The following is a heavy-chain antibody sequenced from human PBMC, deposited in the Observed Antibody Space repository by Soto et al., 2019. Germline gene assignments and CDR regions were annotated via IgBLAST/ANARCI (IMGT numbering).Heavy chain of an antibody. Sequence: GGSLRLSCAASGFTFSSYAMSWVRQAPGKGLEWVSAISGSGGSTYYADSVKDRFTISRDNSKNTLYLQMNSLRAEDTAVYYCAKDTGGISPGHMDVWGKGTTVTVSS. CDR1: GFTFSSYA. CDR3: AKDTGGISPGHMDV. D-gene: IGHD6-13*01. V-gene: IGHV3-23*01. CDR2: ISGSGGST. J-gene: IGHJ6*03.